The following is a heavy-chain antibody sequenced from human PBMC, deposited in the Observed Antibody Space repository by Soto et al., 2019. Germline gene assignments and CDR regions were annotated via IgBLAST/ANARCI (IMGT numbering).Heavy chain of an antibody. CDR1: GDSITSGDYY. D-gene: IGHD1-26*01. V-gene: IGHV4-30-4*01. Sequence: QVQLQESGPGLVKPSQTLSLTCTVSGDSITSGDYYWTWIRQPPGKGLEWIGYIYHGGSTFYKPSLKSRVAISRATSKNQFSLKLSSATAADTAVYYCAREGESAFDIWGQGTMVTVSS. CDR2: IYHGGST. J-gene: IGHJ3*02. CDR3: AREGESAFDI.